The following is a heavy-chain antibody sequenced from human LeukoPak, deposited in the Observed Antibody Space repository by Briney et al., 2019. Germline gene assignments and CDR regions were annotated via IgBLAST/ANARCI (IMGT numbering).Heavy chain of an antibody. V-gene: IGHV3-30*18. Sequence: PGGSLRLSCAASGFTFSSYGMHWVCQAPGKGLEWVAVISYDGSNKYYADSVKGRFTISRDNSKNTLYLQMNSLRAEDTAVYYCAKDGLATVNLYFQHWGQGTLVTVSS. D-gene: IGHD4-17*01. CDR2: ISYDGSNK. CDR1: GFTFSSYG. CDR3: AKDGLATVNLYFQH. J-gene: IGHJ1*01.